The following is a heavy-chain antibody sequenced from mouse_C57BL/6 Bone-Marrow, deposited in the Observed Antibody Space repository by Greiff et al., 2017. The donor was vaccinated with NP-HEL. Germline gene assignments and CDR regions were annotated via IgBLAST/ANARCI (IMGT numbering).Heavy chain of an antibody. V-gene: IGHV3-6*01. J-gene: IGHJ3*01. CDR1: GYSITSGYY. CDR3: ARAREGTTWFAY. Sequence: DVKLQESGPGLVKPSQSLSLTCSVTGYSITSGYYWNWIRQFPGNKLEWMGYISYDGSNNYNPSLKNRISITRDTSKNQFFLKLNSVTTEDTATYYCARAREGTTWFAYWGQGTLVTVSA. D-gene: IGHD3-3*01. CDR2: ISYDGSN.